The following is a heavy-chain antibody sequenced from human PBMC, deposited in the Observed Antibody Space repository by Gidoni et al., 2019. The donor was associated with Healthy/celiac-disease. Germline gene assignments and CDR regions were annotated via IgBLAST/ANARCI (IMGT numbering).Heavy chain of an antibody. V-gene: IGHV1-69*01. CDR2: IIPIFGTA. Sequence: QVQLVQSGAEVKKPGSWVKVSCKASGVTFSSYAISWVRQAPGQGLEWRGGIIPIFGTANYAQKFQGRVTITADESTSTAYMELSSLRSEDTAVYYCARSMSWFDPWGQGTLVTVSS. J-gene: IGHJ5*02. CDR3: ARSMSWFDP. D-gene: IGHD3-22*01. CDR1: GVTFSSYA.